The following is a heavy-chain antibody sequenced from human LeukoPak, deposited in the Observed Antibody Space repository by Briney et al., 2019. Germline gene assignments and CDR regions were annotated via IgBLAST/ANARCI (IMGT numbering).Heavy chain of an antibody. D-gene: IGHD2-15*01. V-gene: IGHV3-48*01. Sequence: GGSLRLSCAASGFTFSSYEMNWVRQAPGKGLEWVSYISSSSNTIYYADSVKGRLTISRDNAKNSLYLQMNSLRAEDTAVYYCARGDCSGGSCYLSLTTIDYWGQGTLVTVSS. CDR1: GFTFSSYE. CDR3: ARGDCSGGSCYLSLTTIDY. CDR2: ISSSSNTI. J-gene: IGHJ4*02.